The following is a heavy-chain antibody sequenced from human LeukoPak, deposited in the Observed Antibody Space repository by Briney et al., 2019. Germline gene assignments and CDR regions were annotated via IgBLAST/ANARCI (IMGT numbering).Heavy chain of an antibody. V-gene: IGHV3-21*01. CDR1: GFTFSTYN. J-gene: IGHJ6*04. CDR3: AELGITMIGGV. Sequence: GGSLRLSCAASGFTFSTYNMNWVRQAPGKGLEWVSSISDNSRYIYYAESVKGRFTISRDNAKNSLYLQMNSLRAEDTAVYYCAELGITMIGGVWGKGTTVTISS. CDR2: ISDNSRYI. D-gene: IGHD3-10*02.